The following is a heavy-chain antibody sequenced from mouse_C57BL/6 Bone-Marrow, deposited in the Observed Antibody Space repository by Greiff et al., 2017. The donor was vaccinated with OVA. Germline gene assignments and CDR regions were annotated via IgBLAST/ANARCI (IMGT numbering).Heavy chain of an antibody. CDR1: GYTFTDYY. CDR2: INPNNGGT. J-gene: IGHJ2*01. V-gene: IGHV1-26*01. CDR3: ARRGYWDFDY. D-gene: IGHD4-1*01. Sequence: VQLQQSGPELVKPGASVKISCKASGYTFTDYYMNWVKQSHGKSLEWIGDINPNNGGTSYNQKFKGKATLTVDKSSSTAYMELRSLTSEDSAVYYCARRGYWDFDYWGQGTTLTVSS.